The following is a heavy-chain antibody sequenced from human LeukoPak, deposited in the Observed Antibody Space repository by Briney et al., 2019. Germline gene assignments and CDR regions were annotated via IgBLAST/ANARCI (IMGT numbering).Heavy chain of an antibody. J-gene: IGHJ5*02. V-gene: IGHV4-34*01. CDR2: INHSGST. CDR1: GGSFSGYY. Sequence: SETLSLTCAVYGGSFSGYYWSWIRQPPGKGLEWIGEINHSGSTNYNPSLKSRVTISVDTSKNQFSLKLSSVTAADTAVYYCARRKLAVVAARGTWFDPWGQGTLVTVSP. D-gene: IGHD2-15*01. CDR3: ARRKLAVVAARGTWFDP.